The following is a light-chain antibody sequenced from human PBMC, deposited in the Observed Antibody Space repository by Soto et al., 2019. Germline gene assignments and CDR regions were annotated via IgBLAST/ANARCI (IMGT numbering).Light chain of an antibody. CDR3: SSYTSSITLAV. V-gene: IGLV2-14*01. CDR2: EVN. J-gene: IGLJ7*01. Sequence: QSVLTQPASVSGSPGQSISISCTGTSGDIGAYDYVSWFQQHPGKAPKLIIYEVNIRPSGVSTRFSGSKSGNTASLTISGLHTEDEAYYYCSSYTSSITLAVFGGGTQLTGL. CDR1: SGDIGAYDY.